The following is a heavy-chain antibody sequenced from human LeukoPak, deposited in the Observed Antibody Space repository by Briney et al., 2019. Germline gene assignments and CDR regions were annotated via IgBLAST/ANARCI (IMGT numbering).Heavy chain of an antibody. Sequence: NPSETLSLTCAVYGGSFSGYYWSWIRQPPGKGLEWIGEINHSGSTNYNPSLKSRVTISVDTSKNQFSLKLSSVTAADTAVYYCARSHQPGSGCYYNYFDYWGQGTLVTVSS. D-gene: IGHD3-10*01. V-gene: IGHV4-34*01. CDR3: ARSHQPGSGCYYNYFDY. CDR1: GGSFSGYY. CDR2: INHSGST. J-gene: IGHJ4*02.